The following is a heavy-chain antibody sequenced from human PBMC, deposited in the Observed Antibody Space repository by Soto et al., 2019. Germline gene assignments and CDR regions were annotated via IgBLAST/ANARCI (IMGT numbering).Heavy chain of an antibody. CDR2: IYYSGST. V-gene: IGHV4-30-4*01. CDR1: GGSISIGDYY. D-gene: IGHD3-22*01. J-gene: IGHJ1*01. CDR3: ALVVVVIRAAEYFQH. Sequence: PSEPLSLTCTVSGGSISIGDYYWSWIRQPPGKGLEWIGYIYYSGSTYYNPSLKSRVTISVDTSKNQFSLKLSSVTAADTAVYYCALVVVVIRAAEYFQHWGQGTLVTVSS.